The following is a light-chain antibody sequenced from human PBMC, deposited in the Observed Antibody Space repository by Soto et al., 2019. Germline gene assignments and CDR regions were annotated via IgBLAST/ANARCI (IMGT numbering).Light chain of an antibody. CDR1: SSDIGGYDY. V-gene: IGLV2-14*01. CDR3: TSYTSGSTHV. Sequence: QSALTQPASVSGSPGQSITMTCTGTSSDIGGYDYVSWYHHHPGKDPKVIIYGVTNRPSWVSHRFSGSKSANTASLTISGLQAEDEADYYRTSYTSGSTHVFGTGTKLTVL. J-gene: IGLJ1*01. CDR2: GVT.